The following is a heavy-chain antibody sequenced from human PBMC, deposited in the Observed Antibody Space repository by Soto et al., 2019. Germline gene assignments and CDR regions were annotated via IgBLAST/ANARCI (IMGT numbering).Heavy chain of an antibody. D-gene: IGHD1-26*01. V-gene: IGHV4-61*01. CDR2: MYYSGIT. CDR1: GAPVSSETHF. Sequence: SETLSLTCTVSGAPVSSETHFWTWIRQPPGKGLEWIGYMYYSGITNSNPALKSRVTLSVDRSRNQSSLSLNSVTAADTAVYYCAREDMSGTYYFDYWGPGTQVTVSS. J-gene: IGHJ4*02. CDR3: AREDMSGTYYFDY.